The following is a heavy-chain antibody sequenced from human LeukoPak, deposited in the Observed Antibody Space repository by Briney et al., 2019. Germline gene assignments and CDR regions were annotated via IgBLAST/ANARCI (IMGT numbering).Heavy chain of an antibody. CDR2: ISSSGGTM. V-gene: IGHV3-11*04. D-gene: IGHD2-15*01. J-gene: IGHJ3*02. CDR3: ARARGSYAFDI. CDR1: GFTFSDYY. Sequence: GGSLRLSCAASGFTFSDYYMGWIRQAPGKGVDWVSYISSSGGTMYYADSVKGRFTISRDNAKNSLYLQMNSLRAEDTAVYYCARARGSYAFDIWGQGTMVTVSS.